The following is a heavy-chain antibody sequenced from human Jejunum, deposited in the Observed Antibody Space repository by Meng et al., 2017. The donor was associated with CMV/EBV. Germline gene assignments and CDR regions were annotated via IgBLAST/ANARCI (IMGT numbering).Heavy chain of an antibody. Sequence: AASGFNFRTTWMSWVRQAPGKGLDWVGRIKSSNAGGTADHGTPVKGRFTISRDDSKDTLYLQMNSLKVEDTAIYYCTTGFGTAEAFWGQGTLVTVSS. CDR2: IKSSNAGGTA. V-gene: IGHV3-15*01. J-gene: IGHJ4*02. D-gene: IGHD1-1*01. CDR1: GFNFRTTW. CDR3: TTGFGTAEAF.